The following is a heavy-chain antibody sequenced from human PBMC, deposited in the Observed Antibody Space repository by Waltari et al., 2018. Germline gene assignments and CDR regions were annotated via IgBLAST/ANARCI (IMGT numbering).Heavy chain of an antibody. CDR3: ARARDIVVVPAADDYYYYMDV. CDR2: IIPIFGTA. V-gene: IGHV1-69*01. J-gene: IGHJ6*03. Sequence: QVQLVQSGAEVKKPGSSVKVSCKASRGTFSSYAISWVRQAPGQGLEWMGGIIPIFGTANYAQKFQGRVTITADESTSTAYMELSSLRSEDTAVYYCARARDIVVVPAADDYYYYMDVWGKGTTVTVSS. D-gene: IGHD2-2*01. CDR1: RGTFSSYA.